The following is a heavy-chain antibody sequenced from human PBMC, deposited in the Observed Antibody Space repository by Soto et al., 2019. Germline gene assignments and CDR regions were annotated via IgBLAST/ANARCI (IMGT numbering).Heavy chain of an antibody. CDR1: GFPFSFYG. V-gene: IGHV3-33*01. J-gene: IGHJ3*02. CDR2: IVSDGSAI. CDR3: ARDDAFDNENGFGM. D-gene: IGHD3-3*02. Sequence: GGSLRLSCAVSGFPFSFYGFHWVRQSPGKGLEWLGVIVSDGSAIYHADSLEGRFFISRDNSKDILYLQMNSLRVEDTAVYYCARDDAFDNENGFGMWGTATMVTVSS.